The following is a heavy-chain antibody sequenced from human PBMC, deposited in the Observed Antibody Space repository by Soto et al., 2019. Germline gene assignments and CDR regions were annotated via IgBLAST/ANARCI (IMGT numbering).Heavy chain of an antibody. J-gene: IGHJ5*02. Sequence: GESLKISCKGSGYTFTDYWIGWVRQLPGKGLEWMGIIYPGDSDTRYSPSFQGQVTITADKSTSTAYLQWNTLKASDTAMYYCARGYFDSGHGYDLWGQGTLVTVSS. V-gene: IGHV5-51*01. CDR2: IYPGDSDT. D-gene: IGHD3-10*01. CDR3: ARGYFDSGHGYDL. CDR1: GYTFTDYW.